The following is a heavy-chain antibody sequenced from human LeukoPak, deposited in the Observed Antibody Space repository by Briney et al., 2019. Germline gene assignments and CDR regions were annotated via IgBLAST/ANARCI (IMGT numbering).Heavy chain of an antibody. CDR1: GYSIGSGYY. CDR3: ARSSGGDTTFDY. CDR2: IYHSGST. Sequence: KPSETLSLTCTVSGYSIGSGYYWGWIRQPPGKGLEWIGSIYHSGSTYYNPSLKSRVTISVDTSKNQFSLKLSSVTAADTAVYCCARSSGGDTTFDYWGQGTLVTVSS. D-gene: IGHD4-17*01. J-gene: IGHJ4*02. V-gene: IGHV4-38-2*02.